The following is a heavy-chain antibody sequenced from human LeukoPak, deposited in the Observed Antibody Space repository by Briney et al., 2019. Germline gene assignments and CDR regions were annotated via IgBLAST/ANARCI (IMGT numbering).Heavy chain of an antibody. CDR1: GGSISSSSYY. CDR2: IYYSGST. D-gene: IGHD3-22*01. V-gene: IGHV4-39*01. J-gene: IGHJ3*02. Sequence: SETLSLTCTVSGGSISSSSYYWGWIRQPPGKGLEWIGSIYYSGSTYYNPSLKSRVTISVDTSKNQFSLKLSSVTAADTAVYYCARLSYYYDSSGYPGTDDAFDIWGQGTMVTVSS. CDR3: ARLSYYYDSSGYPGTDDAFDI.